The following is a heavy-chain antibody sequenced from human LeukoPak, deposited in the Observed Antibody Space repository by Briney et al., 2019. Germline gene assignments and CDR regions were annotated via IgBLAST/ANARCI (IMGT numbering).Heavy chain of an antibody. D-gene: IGHD4-17*01. V-gene: IGHV4-59*08. CDR2: IYYSGST. Sequence: SETLSLTCTVSGGSISSYYWSWIRQPPGKGLEWIGYIYYSGSTYYNPSLKSRVTISVDTSKNQFSLKLSSVTAADTAVYYCARRPYGDYRYYFDYWGQGTLVTVSS. CDR3: ARRPYGDYRYYFDY. J-gene: IGHJ4*02. CDR1: GGSISSYY.